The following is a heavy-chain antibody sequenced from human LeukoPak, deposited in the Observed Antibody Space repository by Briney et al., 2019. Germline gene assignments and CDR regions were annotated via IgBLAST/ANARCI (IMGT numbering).Heavy chain of an antibody. CDR2: ISGSGGST. V-gene: IGHV3-23*01. J-gene: IGHJ4*02. Sequence: TGGSLRLSCAASGFTFSSYAMSWVRQAPGKGLEWVSAISGSGGSTYYADSVKGRFTISRENSKNTLYLQMNSLRAEDTAVYYCAKPPTYSGSYVDYWGQGTLVTVSS. D-gene: IGHD1-26*01. CDR3: AKPPTYSGSYVDY. CDR1: GFTFSSYA.